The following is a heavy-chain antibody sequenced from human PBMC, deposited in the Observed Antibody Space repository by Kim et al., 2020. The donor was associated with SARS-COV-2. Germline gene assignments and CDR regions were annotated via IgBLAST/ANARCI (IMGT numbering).Heavy chain of an antibody. V-gene: IGHV3-7*03. J-gene: IGHJ4*01. CDR2: IKQGGSEK. CDR1: GFVFSSNW. CDR3: VRGPTYGRRAYHFEF. Sequence: GGSLRLSCVASGFVFSSNWMMWVRQAPGKGLEWVANIKQGGSEKNYVDSVKGRFTISRDDVKSSLHLQMNSLRSEDTAMYYCVRGPTYGRRAYHFEFWG. D-gene: IGHD2-15*01.